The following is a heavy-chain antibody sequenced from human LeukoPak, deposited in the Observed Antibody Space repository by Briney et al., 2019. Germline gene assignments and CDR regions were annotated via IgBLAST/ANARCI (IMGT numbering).Heavy chain of an antibody. J-gene: IGHJ3*02. CDR3: ARTRVVVITDAFDI. V-gene: IGHV4-39*01. D-gene: IGHD3-22*01. CDR2: IFYSGTT. CDR1: GGSISMTSYY. Sequence: PSETLSLTCNVSGGSISMTSYYWGWIRQPPGKGLEWIGNIFYSGTTYYSPSLKRRVAISVDTSRNQFSLKLSSVTAADTAVYYCARTRVVVITDAFDIWGQGTMVTVSS.